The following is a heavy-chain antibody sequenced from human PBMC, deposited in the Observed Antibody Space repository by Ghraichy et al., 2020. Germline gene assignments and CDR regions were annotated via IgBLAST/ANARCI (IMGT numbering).Heavy chain of an antibody. CDR2: ISAGFDNT. D-gene: IGHD5-12*01. CDR3: ACGYTGYDYALDH. V-gene: IGHV1-3*01. Sequence: ASVKVSCKASGYTFTSYPMHWVRQAPGQRPEWMGWISAGFDNTKYSQKFQGRVTITRDTSASTAYMELSSLRSEDTAVYYCACGYTGYDYALDHWGQGTLVTVSS. CDR1: GYTFTSYP. J-gene: IGHJ4*02.